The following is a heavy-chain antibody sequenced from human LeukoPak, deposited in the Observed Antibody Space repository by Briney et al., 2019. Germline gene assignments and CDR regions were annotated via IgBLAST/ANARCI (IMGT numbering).Heavy chain of an antibody. CDR2: ISGSGGST. CDR3: AKGNMVRGTYYFDY. Sequence: GGSLRLSCAASGFTFSSYAMSWVRQAPGKGLEWVSAISGSGGSTYYADSVKGRFTISRDNSKNTPYLQMNSLRAEDTAVYYCAKGNMVRGTYYFDYWGQGTLVTVSS. J-gene: IGHJ4*02. D-gene: IGHD3-10*01. V-gene: IGHV3-23*01. CDR1: GFTFSSYA.